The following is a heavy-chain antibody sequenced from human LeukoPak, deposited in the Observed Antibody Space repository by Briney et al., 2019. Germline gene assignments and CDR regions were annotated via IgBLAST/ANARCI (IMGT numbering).Heavy chain of an antibody. Sequence: ASVKVSCKVSGYTLTELSMHWVRQAPGKGLEWMGGFDPEDGETIHAQKFQGRVTMTEDTSTDTAYMELSSLRSEDTAVYYCATGVVVVPAAIAVLFDYWGQGTLVTVSS. V-gene: IGHV1-24*01. J-gene: IGHJ4*02. CDR2: FDPEDGET. CDR3: ATGVVVVPAAIAVLFDY. D-gene: IGHD2-2*01. CDR1: GYTLTELS.